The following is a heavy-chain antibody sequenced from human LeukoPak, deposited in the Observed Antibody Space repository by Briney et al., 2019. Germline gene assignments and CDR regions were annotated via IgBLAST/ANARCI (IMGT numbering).Heavy chain of an antibody. CDR2: ISSSSSYI. CDR1: GFTFSSYS. V-gene: IGHV3-21*01. Sequence: GGSLRLSCAASGFTFSSYSMNWVRQAPGKGLEWVSSISSSSSYIYYADSVKGRFTISRDNAKNSLYLQMNSLRAEDTAVYYCARSSGYLFSAFDIWGQGTMVTVSS. CDR3: ARSSGYLFSAFDI. D-gene: IGHD3-22*01. J-gene: IGHJ3*02.